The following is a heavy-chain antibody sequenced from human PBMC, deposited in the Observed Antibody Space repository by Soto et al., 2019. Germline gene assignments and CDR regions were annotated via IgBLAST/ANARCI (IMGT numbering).Heavy chain of an antibody. V-gene: IGHV3-33*01. CDR1: GFTFSSYG. J-gene: IGHJ2*01. CDR3: ARDEGYFDL. Sequence: QVQLVESGGGVVQPGRSLRLSCAASGFTFSSYGMHWVRQAPGKGLEWVAVIWYDGSNKYYADSVKGRFTISRDNSKNTLDLQMNSLRAEDTAVYYCARDEGYFDLWGRGTLVTVSS. CDR2: IWYDGSNK.